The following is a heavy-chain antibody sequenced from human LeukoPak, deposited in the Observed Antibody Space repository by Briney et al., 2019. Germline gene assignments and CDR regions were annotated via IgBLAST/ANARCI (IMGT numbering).Heavy chain of an antibody. CDR2: MNPNSANT. CDR1: GYTFASYD. V-gene: IGHV1-8*01. Sequence: ASVKVSCKASGYTFASYDISWVRQAPGQGLEWMGWMNPNSANTGYAQKFQGRVTITRNTSISTTYMELSSLRFEDTAVYYCARGRERGSSSSFTDYWGQGTLVTVSS. J-gene: IGHJ4*02. D-gene: IGHD6-6*01. CDR3: ARGRERGSSSSFTDY.